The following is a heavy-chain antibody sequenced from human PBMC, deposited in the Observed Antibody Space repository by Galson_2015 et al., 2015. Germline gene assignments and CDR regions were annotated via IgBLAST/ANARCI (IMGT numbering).Heavy chain of an antibody. CDR3: ARRLLVVPAATPGTYFDY. J-gene: IGHJ4*02. CDR2: IYYSGST. Sequence: SETLSLTCTVSGGSISSSSYYWGWIRQPPGKGLEWIGSIYYSGSTYYNPSLKSRVTISVDTSKNQFSLKLSSVTAADTAVYYCARRLLVVPAATPGTYFDYWGQGTLVTVSS. V-gene: IGHV4-39*01. CDR1: GGSISSSSYY. D-gene: IGHD2-2*02.